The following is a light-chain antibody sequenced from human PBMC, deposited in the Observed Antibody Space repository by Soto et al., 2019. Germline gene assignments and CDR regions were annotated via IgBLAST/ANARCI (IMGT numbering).Light chain of an antibody. V-gene: IGLV2-8*01. CDR3: KSYAGSNTYV. CDR1: KNDIGVYDF. CDR2: EVV. Sequence: QSALTQPPSASGSPGQSVTISCTGTKNDIGVYDFVSWYQHHPGKAPRLIIYEVVQRPSGVPDRFSGSKSGNTASLTVSGLQAVDEGDYFCKSYAGSNTYVFGSGTKLTVL. J-gene: IGLJ1*01.